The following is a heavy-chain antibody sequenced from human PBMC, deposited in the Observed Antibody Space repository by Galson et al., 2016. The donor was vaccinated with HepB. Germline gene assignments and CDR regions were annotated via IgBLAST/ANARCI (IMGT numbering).Heavy chain of an antibody. Sequence: SETLSLTCSVSGGSIRSRDYYWGWIRQSPGKGLEWIGSIFYSGTTYYNPSLRSRVTISVDTSKNQFSLKLTSVTAADTSVYYCARRGGSVGATSFDLWGQGTLVIVSS. V-gene: IGHV4-39*01. CDR2: IFYSGTT. J-gene: IGHJ5*02. CDR1: GGSIRSRDYY. CDR3: ARRGGSVGATSFDL. D-gene: IGHD1-26*01.